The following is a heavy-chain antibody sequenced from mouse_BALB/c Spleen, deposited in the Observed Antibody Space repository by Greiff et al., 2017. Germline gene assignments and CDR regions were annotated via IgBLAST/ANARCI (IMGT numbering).Heavy chain of an antibody. Sequence: VQLQQSGAELMKPGASVKISCKATGYTFSSYWIEWVKQRPGHGLEWIGEILPGSGSTNYNEKFKGKATFTADTSSNTAYMQLSSLTSEDSAVYYCASNLLEGYFDVWGAGTTVTVSS. CDR2: ILPGSGST. CDR3: ASNLLEGYFDV. J-gene: IGHJ1*01. V-gene: IGHV1-9*01. D-gene: IGHD2-1*01. CDR1: GYTFSSYW.